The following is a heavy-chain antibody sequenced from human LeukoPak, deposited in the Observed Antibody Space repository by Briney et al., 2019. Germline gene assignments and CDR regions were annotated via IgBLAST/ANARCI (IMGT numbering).Heavy chain of an antibody. CDR3: ARDNIRYSVDF. D-gene: IGHD2-15*01. CDR2: ISSSGSNM. J-gene: IGHJ4*02. V-gene: IGHV3-48*03. CDR1: GFTFSSYE. Sequence: GGSLRLSRAASGFTFSSYEMNWVRQAPGKGLEWVSYISSSGSNMYYADSVKGRFTISRDNAKNSLYLQMDSLRAEDTAVYYCARDNIRYSVDFWGQGTLVIVSS.